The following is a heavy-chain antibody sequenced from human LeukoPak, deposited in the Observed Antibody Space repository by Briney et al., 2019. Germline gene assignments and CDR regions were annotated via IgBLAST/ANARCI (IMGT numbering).Heavy chain of an antibody. Sequence: GGSLRLSCAASGFTFSSYAMHWVRQAPGKGLEWVAVISYDGSNKYYADSVKGRFTISRDNSKNTLYLQMNSLRAEDTAVYYCAKDRLYSGSSEFDYWGQGTLVTVSS. J-gene: IGHJ4*02. CDR3: AKDRLYSGSSEFDY. V-gene: IGHV3-30-3*01. CDR1: GFTFSSYA. CDR2: ISYDGSNK. D-gene: IGHD1-26*01.